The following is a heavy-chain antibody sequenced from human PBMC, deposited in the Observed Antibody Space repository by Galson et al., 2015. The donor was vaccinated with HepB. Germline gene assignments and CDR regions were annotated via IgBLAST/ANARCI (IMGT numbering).Heavy chain of an antibody. CDR3: VKDVGVLGYIDVGGIEE. J-gene: IGHJ4*02. CDR1: GFTFSSYA. CDR2: ISSNGGST. V-gene: IGHV3-64D*06. D-gene: IGHD2-15*01. Sequence: SLRLSCAASGFTFSSYAMHWVRQAPGKGLEYVSAISSNGGSTYYADSVKGRFTISRDNSKNTLYLQMSSLRAEDTAVYYCVKDVGVLGYIDVGGIEEWGQGTLVTVSS.